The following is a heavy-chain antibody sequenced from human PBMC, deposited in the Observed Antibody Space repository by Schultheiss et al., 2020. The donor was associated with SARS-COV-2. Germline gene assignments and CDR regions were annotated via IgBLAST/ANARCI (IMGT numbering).Heavy chain of an antibody. Sequence: GGSLRLSCAASGFTFSSYGMHWVRQAPGKGLEWVAVISYDGSNKYYADSVKGRFTISRDNSKNTLYLQMNSLRAEDTAVYYCAKALGVVVPAAIDYWGQGTLVTVSS. CDR2: ISYDGSNK. CDR1: GFTFSSYG. J-gene: IGHJ4*02. CDR3: AKALGVVVPAAIDY. D-gene: IGHD2-2*01. V-gene: IGHV3-30*18.